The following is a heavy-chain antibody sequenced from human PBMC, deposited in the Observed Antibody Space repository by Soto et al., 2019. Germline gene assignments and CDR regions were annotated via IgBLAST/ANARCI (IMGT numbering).Heavy chain of an antibody. Sequence: KTGGSLRLSCAASGFSFRNAWMSWVRQAPGKGLEWVGHIKSQGDGGTRDYAAPVKGRFTISRDDSKNTLFLQMNSLKNEDTAVYFCTTDLQAYCDGTTCYEGNYYYDDMDVSGPGTTVTVSS. J-gene: IGHJ6*02. V-gene: IGHV3-15*01. D-gene: IGHD2-2*01. CDR3: TTDLQAYCDGTTCYEGNYYYDDMDV. CDR2: IKSQGDGGTR. CDR1: GFSFRNAW.